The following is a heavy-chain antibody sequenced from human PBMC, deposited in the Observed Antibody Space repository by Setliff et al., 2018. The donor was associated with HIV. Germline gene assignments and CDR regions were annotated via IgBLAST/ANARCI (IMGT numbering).Heavy chain of an antibody. CDR3: AKELAASGLGYFDS. V-gene: IGHV3-23*01. Sequence: SLKISCAASGFTFSNYAMSWVRQAPGVGLEWVSAILSTGERTFYADSVKGRFTISRDNSKNTVYLQMNSLRAEDTAEYYCAKELAASGLGYFDSWGRGILVTVSS. J-gene: IGHJ4*02. D-gene: IGHD3-22*01. CDR2: ILSTGERT. CDR1: GFTFSNYA.